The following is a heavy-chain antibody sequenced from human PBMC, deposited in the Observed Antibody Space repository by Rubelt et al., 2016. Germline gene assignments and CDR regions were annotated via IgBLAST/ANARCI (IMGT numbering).Heavy chain of an antibody. Sequence: QVQLQESGPGLVKPSQTLSLPCTVSGGSISSGGYYWSWIRQHPGKGLEWIGYIFYSGSTYYNPSLKSRVTRSVDTSKNQFSLKLSAVTAADTAVYYCARVARSRAFDYWGQGTLVTVSS. J-gene: IGHJ4*02. D-gene: IGHD5-12*01. CDR1: GGSISSGGYY. CDR3: ARVARSRAFDY. V-gene: IGHV4-31*03. CDR2: IFYSGST.